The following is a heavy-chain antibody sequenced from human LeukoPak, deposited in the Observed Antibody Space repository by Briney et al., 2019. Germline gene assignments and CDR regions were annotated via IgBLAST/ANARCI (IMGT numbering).Heavy chain of an antibody. Sequence: ASVKVSCKASGYTFTSYGISWVRQAPGQGLEWMGWISAYNGNTNYAQKLQGRVTMTTDTSTSTAYMELRSLRSDDTAAYYCARDLRRYCSSTSCYAGNSWGQGTLVTVSS. V-gene: IGHV1-18*01. CDR2: ISAYNGNT. D-gene: IGHD2-2*01. CDR1: GYTFTSYG. J-gene: IGHJ4*02. CDR3: ARDLRRYCSSTSCYAGNS.